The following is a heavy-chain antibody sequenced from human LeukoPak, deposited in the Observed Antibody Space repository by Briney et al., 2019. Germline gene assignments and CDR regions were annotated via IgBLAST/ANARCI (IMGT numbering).Heavy chain of an antibody. J-gene: IGHJ4*02. CDR3: ARGYHDYAY. Sequence: GAPVKSSCKASGYTFTSYYMHWVRQAPGQGLEWMGIINPSGSSTTYAQKFQGRVTMTRDTSTSTVYMELSSLRSEDTAVYYCARGYHDYAYWGQGTLGSVSS. V-gene: IGHV1-46*01. CDR1: GYTFTSYY. CDR2: INPSGSST. D-gene: IGHD4-17*01.